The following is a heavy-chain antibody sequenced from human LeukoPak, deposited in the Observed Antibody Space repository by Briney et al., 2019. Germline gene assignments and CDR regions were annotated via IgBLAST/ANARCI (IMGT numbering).Heavy chain of an antibody. J-gene: IGHJ4*02. CDR3: XXXFHSYGYPLGYFDY. D-gene: IGHD5-18*01. Sequence: GGSLRLSCAASGFTFSSYSMTWVRQAPGKGLEWVSSISSSSSYIYYADSVKGRFTISRDNAKNSLYLQMNSLRAEDTAVYYXXXXFHSYGYPLGYFDYWGQGTLVTVSS. V-gene: IGHV3-21*01. CDR2: ISSSSSYI. CDR1: GFTFSSYS.